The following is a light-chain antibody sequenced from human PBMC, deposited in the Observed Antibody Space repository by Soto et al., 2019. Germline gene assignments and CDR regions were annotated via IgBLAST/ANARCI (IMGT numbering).Light chain of an antibody. CDR1: QSVSNNY. Sequence: EVVLTQSPGTLSLSPGERATLSCRASQSVSNNYLARYQQNPGQGPRLLIVGSSDRATGMPDRFSGSGSGTDCTLTISRLEPEDFAVYYCQQYGRPPQYTFGQGTKREIK. CDR3: QQYGRPPQYT. V-gene: IGKV3-20*01. CDR2: GSS. J-gene: IGKJ2*01.